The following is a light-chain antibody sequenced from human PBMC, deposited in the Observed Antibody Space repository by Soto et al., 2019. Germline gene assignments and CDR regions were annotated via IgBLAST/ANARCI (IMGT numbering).Light chain of an antibody. J-gene: IGKJ3*01. CDR1: QSIDNW. CDR3: QQYEHFYPT. Sequence: QMTQSPSTLSASVGDRVTITCRASQSIDNWLAWYQQKPGKAPRLLIYDASDLESGVPSRFSGSGSGTDFTLLIYGRQTHDSAPYYCQQYEHFYPTSGPGTKV. CDR2: DAS. V-gene: IGKV1-5*01.